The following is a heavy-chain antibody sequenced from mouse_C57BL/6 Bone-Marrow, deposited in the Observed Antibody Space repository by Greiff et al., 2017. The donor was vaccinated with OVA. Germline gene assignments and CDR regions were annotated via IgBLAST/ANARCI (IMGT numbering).Heavy chain of an antibody. CDR3: ARLVKAWFAY. J-gene: IGHJ3*01. CDR1: GYTFTDYY. Sequence: QVQLQQSGAELVRPGASVKLSCKASGYTFTDYYINWVKQRPGQGLEWIARIYPGSGNTYYNEKFKGKATLTAEKSSSTAYMQLSSLTSEDSAVYFCARLVKAWFAYWGQGTLVTVSA. V-gene: IGHV1-76*01. D-gene: IGHD2-2*01. CDR2: IYPGSGNT.